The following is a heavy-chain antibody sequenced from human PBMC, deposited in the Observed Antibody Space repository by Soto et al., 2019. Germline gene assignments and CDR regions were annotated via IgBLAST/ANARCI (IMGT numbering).Heavy chain of an antibody. J-gene: IGHJ6*02. V-gene: IGHV3-30*04. CDR3: ARDTRSVDDYGSYVGGMDI. CDR1: GFTFSSYA. CDR2: ISYDGSNK. D-gene: IGHD4-4*01. Sequence: QVQLVESGGGVVQPGRSLRLSCAASGFTFSSYAMHWVRQAPGKGLEWVAVISYDGSNKYYADSVKGRFTISRDNSKNTLYLQMNSLRAEDTAVYYCARDTRSVDDYGSYVGGMDIWGQGTTVTVSS.